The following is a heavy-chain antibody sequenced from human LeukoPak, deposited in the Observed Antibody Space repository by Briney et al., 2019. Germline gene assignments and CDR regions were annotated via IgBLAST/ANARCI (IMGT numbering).Heavy chain of an antibody. CDR1: GFTVSSSY. CDR2: IYSGGST. D-gene: IGHD5-18*01. CDR3: AKGYNYAYEY. V-gene: IGHV3-53*01. J-gene: IGHJ4*02. Sequence: PGGSMRLSCAASGFTVSSSYMSWVRQAPGKGLEWVSLIYSGGSTYYAASVKGRFTISRDNSKNTLYLQMNSLSPEGTAVYYCAKGYNYAYEYWGQGTLVTVSS.